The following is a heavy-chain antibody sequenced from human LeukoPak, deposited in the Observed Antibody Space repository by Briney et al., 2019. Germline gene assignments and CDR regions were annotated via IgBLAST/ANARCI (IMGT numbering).Heavy chain of an antibody. D-gene: IGHD3-22*01. V-gene: IGHV4-31*03. CDR2: IYYSGST. CDR1: GGSISSGGYY. CDR3: ARGPDTYYYDSSGYYLYFDY. Sequence: SETLSLTCTVSGGSISSGGYYWSWIRQHPGKGLEWIGYIYYSGSTYYNPSLKSRVTISVDTSKNQFSLKLSSVTAADTAVYYCARGPDTYYYDSSGYYLYFDYWGQGTLVTVSS. J-gene: IGHJ4*02.